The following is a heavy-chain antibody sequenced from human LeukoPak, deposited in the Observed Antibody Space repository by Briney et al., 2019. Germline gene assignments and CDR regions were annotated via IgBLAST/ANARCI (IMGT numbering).Heavy chain of an antibody. CDR2: IYHSGST. CDR1: GYSISSGYY. V-gene: IGHV4-38-2*02. Sequence: SETLSLTCTVSGYSISSGYYWGWIRQPPGKGLEWIGSIYHSGSTYYNPSLKSRVTISVDTSKNQFSLRLSSVTAADTAIYYCAREGRDYYDRSGYFPDYWGQGTLVTVSS. J-gene: IGHJ4*02. D-gene: IGHD3-22*01. CDR3: AREGRDYYDRSGYFPDY.